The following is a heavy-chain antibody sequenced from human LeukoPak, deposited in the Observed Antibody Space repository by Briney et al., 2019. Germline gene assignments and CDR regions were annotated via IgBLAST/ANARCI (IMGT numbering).Heavy chain of an antibody. CDR1: GYTFIDYY. V-gene: IGHV1-2*02. CDR3: ARELGNPLEFDS. D-gene: IGHD1-26*01. Sequence: ASVKVSCKASGYTFIDYYIHWVRQAPGQGLEWMGWISPNSGGTNYAQKFQGRVTMTRDTSISTAYMDLSSLLSDDTAVYYCARELGNPLEFDSGGQGTLVTVSS. CDR2: ISPNSGGT. J-gene: IGHJ4*02.